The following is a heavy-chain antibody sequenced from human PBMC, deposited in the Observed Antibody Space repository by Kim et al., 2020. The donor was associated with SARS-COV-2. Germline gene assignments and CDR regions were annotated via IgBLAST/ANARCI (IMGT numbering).Heavy chain of an antibody. Sequence: KGRFTISRENSKNTLYLQMNSLRAEDTAVYYCAKEIFRRTGTTFDDAFDIWGQGTMVTVSS. V-gene: IGHV3-23*01. J-gene: IGHJ3*02. D-gene: IGHD1-7*01. CDR3: AKEIFRRTGTTFDDAFDI.